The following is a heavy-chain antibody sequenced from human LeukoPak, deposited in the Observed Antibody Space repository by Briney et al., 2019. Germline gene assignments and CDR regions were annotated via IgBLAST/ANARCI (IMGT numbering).Heavy chain of an antibody. D-gene: IGHD5-18*01. V-gene: IGHV3-11*04. CDR1: GFTVSSNY. CDR3: ARDDRWGNTAMT. Sequence: GGSLRLSCAASGFTVSSNYMSWVRQAPGKGLEWVSYISSSGSTIYYADSVKGRFTISRDNAKNSLYLQMNSLRAEDTAVYYCARDDRWGNTAMTWGQGTLVTVSS. J-gene: IGHJ4*02. CDR2: ISSSGSTI.